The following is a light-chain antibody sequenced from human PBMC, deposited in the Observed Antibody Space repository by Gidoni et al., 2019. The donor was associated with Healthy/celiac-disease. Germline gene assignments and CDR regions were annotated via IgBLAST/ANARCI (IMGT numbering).Light chain of an antibody. CDR3: QQYGSSPAT. Sequence: EIVLTQSPGTLSLSPGERATLSCRASQSVSSSYLAWYQQKPGQAPRLLIYGASSRATGIPDRFSGSGSGTDFPLTISRLEPEDFAVYYCQQYGSSPATFXQXTKVXIK. V-gene: IGKV3-20*01. CDR1: QSVSSSY. CDR2: GAS. J-gene: IGKJ1*01.